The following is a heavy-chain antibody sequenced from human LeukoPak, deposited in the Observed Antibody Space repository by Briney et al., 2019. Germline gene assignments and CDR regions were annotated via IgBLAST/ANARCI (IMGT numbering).Heavy chain of an antibody. CDR1: GRTFSSYT. Sequence: SVTVTCKASGRTFSSYTISWVRQAPGQGLEWMGRIIPILGIANYAQKFQGRVTITADKSTSTAYMELSSLRSEDTAVYYCSRDSYGNWFDPWRQGTLVTVSS. D-gene: IGHD4-17*01. J-gene: IGHJ5*02. CDR3: SRDSYGNWFDP. CDR2: IIPILGIA. V-gene: IGHV1-69*04.